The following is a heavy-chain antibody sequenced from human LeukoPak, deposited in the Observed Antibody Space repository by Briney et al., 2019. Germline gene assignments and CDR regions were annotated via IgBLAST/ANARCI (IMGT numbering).Heavy chain of an antibody. V-gene: IGHV4-39*01. CDR1: GGSISIRSDY. CDR2: LDSSGST. Sequence: PSETLSLTCTVSGGSISIRSDYWAWIRQTPGKGLEWIGNLDSSGSTYYNPSLKSRVTISVGTSKNQFSLNLRSVTAADTAIYFCSRSHDYGGLYFYYYMDVWGKGTTVTVSS. D-gene: IGHD4-23*01. CDR3: SRSHDYGGLYFYYYMDV. J-gene: IGHJ6*03.